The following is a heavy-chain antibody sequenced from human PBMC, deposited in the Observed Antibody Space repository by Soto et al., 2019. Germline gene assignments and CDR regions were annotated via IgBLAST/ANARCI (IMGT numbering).Heavy chain of an antibody. J-gene: IGHJ4*02. D-gene: IGHD6-19*01. CDR1: GGSISSGGYY. V-gene: IGHV4-31*03. Sequence: SETLSLTCTVSGGSISSGGYYWSWIRQHPGKGLEWIGYIYYSGSTYYNPSLKSRVTISVDTPKNQFSLKLSSVTAADTAVYYCARVQSEIAVAGRYYFDYWGQGTLVTVSS. CDR2: IYYSGST. CDR3: ARVQSEIAVAGRYYFDY.